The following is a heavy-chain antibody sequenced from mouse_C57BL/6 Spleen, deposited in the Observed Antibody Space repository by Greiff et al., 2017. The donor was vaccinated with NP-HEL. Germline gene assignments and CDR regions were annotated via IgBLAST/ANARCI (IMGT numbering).Heavy chain of an antibody. D-gene: IGHD1-1*01. CDR3: ARERTYGSSYGWYFDV. V-gene: IGHV5-16*01. CDR2: INYDGSST. Sequence: EVQLVESEGGLVQPGSSMKLSCTASGFTFSDYYMAWVRQVPEKGLEWVANINYDGSSTYYLDSLKSRFIISRDNAKNILYLQMSSLKSEDTATYYCARERTYGSSYGWYFDVWGTGTTVTVSS. J-gene: IGHJ1*03. CDR1: GFTFSDYY.